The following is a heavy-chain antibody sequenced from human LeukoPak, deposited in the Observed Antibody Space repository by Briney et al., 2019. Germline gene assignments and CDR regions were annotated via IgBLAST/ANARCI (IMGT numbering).Heavy chain of an antibody. Sequence: PGGSLRPSCAASGCTFSNAWMSWVRQAPGKGLEWVGRIKSKTDGGTTDYAAPVKGRFTISRDDSKNTLYLQMNSLKTEDTAVYYCTTDLGTAGDFDYWGQGTLVTVSS. J-gene: IGHJ4*02. CDR1: GCTFSNAW. CDR3: TTDLGTAGDFDY. D-gene: IGHD1/OR15-1a*01. V-gene: IGHV3-15*01. CDR2: IKSKTDGGTT.